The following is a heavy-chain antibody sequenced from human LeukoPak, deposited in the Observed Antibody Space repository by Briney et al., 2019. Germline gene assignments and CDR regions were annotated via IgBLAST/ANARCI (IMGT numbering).Heavy chain of an antibody. CDR2: FDPEDGET. V-gene: IGHV1-24*01. CDR1: GYTLTELS. Sequence: ASVKVSCKVSGYTLTELSMHWVRQAPGKGLEWMGGFDPEDGETIYPQKFQGRVTMTEDTSTDTAYMELSSLRSEDTAVYYCATPPGDWGSDYYFDYWGQGTLVTVSS. J-gene: IGHJ4*02. CDR3: ATPPGDWGSDYYFDY. D-gene: IGHD7-27*01.